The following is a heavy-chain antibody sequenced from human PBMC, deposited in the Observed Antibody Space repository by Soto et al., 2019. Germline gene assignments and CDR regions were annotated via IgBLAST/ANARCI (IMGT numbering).Heavy chain of an antibody. V-gene: IGHV3-7*01. D-gene: IGHD6-6*01. Sequence: PGGSVRLSXAASGFTFSDFWMNWVRQAPGKGLEWVAYISADGRETNHVDSVKGRFTISRDNAKNSVYLQMNSLRAEDTAVYYCARWPRLLDSWGQGTLVTVSS. CDR3: ARWPRLLDS. CDR2: ISADGRET. J-gene: IGHJ4*02. CDR1: GFTFSDFW.